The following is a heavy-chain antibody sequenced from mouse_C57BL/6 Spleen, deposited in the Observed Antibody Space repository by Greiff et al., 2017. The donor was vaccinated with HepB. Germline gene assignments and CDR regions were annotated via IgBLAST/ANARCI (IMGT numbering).Heavy chain of an antibody. CDR3: ARESSERGYYAMDY. Sequence: QVQLQQSGAELVKPGASVKISCKASGYAFSSYWMNWVKQRPGKGLEWIGQIYPGDGDTNYNGKFKGKATLTADKSSSTAYMQLSSLTSEDSAVYFCARESSERGYYAMDYWGQGTSVTVSS. D-gene: IGHD1-1*01. V-gene: IGHV1-80*01. CDR2: IYPGDGDT. CDR1: GYAFSSYW. J-gene: IGHJ4*01.